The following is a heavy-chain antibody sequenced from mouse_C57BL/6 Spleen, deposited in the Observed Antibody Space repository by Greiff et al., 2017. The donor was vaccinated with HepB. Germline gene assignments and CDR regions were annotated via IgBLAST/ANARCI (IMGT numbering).Heavy chain of an antibody. V-gene: IGHV1-61*01. D-gene: IGHD2-1*01. J-gene: IGHJ2*01. Sequence: VQLQQPGAELVRPGSSVKLSCKASGYTFTSYWMDWVKQRPGQGLEWIGNIYPSDSETHYNQKFKDKATLTVDKSSSTAYMQLSSLTSEDSAVYYCARSYGNYPAYWGQGTTLTVSS. CDR3: ARSYGNYPAY. CDR2: IYPSDSET. CDR1: GYTFTSYW.